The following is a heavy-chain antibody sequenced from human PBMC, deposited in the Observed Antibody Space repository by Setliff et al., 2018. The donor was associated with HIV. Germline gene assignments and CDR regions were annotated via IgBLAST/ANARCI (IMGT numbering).Heavy chain of an antibody. V-gene: IGHV1-3*01. J-gene: IGHJ6*03. CDR3: ARDVYFTFSGEVIRHYLDV. CDR1: GYTFSRYA. CDR2: INAGNGNT. Sequence: ASVKVSCKASGYTFSRYAMHWVRQAPGQRLEWMGWINAGNGNTKYSQKFQGRVTITADESTSTVHMELSSLTSEDTAVYYCARDVYFTFSGEVIRHYLDVWGKGTTVTVSS. D-gene: IGHD3-3*01.